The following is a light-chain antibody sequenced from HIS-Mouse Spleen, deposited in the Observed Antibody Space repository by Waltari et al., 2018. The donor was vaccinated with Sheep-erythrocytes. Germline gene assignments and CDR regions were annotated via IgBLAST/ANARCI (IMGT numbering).Light chain of an antibody. J-gene: IGLJ3*02. Sequence: QSALTQPASASASPGQSISISCPRTNSYVGRYNLFSWYQQHPGKAPKPPIYEGSQRPSGVSNRFSGSKSGNTASLTISGLQAEDEADYYCCSYAGSSTPWVFGGGTKLTVL. V-gene: IGLV2-23*01. CDR1: NSYVGRYNL. CDR3: CSYAGSSTPWV. CDR2: EGS.